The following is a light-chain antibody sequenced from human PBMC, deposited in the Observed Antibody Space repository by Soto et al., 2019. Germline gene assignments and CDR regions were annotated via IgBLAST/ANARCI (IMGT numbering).Light chain of an antibody. CDR3: ETCDNDTHV. J-gene: IGLJ2*01. CDR1: SDHNNYI. CDR2: VEASGTY. V-gene: IGLV4-60*03. Sequence: QSVLTQSSSASASLGSSVKLTCTLSSDHNNYIIAWHQQHPGKAPRFLMTVEASGTYNKGSGIPGRFSGSSSGADRYITIALLPSEEEAQYYCETCDNDTHVFGGGTKLTVL.